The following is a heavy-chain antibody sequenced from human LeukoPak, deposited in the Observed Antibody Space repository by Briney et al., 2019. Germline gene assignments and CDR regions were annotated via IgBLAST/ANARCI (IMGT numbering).Heavy chain of an antibody. Sequence: SETLSLTCTVSGDSVSNNNYFWGWISQPPGKGLEWIGSTYYRGTTYYNPSVESRVTISADTSKNQLSLKLSSVTAADTAVYYCARHAPGDIVVQIPAPTRWFDPWGQGTLVTVSS. V-gene: IGHV4-39*01. CDR3: ARHAPGDIVVQIPAPTRWFDP. CDR1: GDSVSNNNYF. CDR2: TYYRGTT. D-gene: IGHD2-15*01. J-gene: IGHJ5*02.